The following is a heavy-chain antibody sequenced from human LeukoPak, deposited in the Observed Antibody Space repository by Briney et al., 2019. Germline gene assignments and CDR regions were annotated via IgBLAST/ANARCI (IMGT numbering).Heavy chain of an antibody. CDR2: INSDGSIT. D-gene: IGHD2-8*02. CDR1: GFXFRDYW. J-gene: IGHJ4*02. CDR3: ARNPTGDYDY. V-gene: IGHV3-74*01. Sequence: GGSLRLSCAASGFXFRDYWMHWVRQVPGKGLVWVSHINSDGSITDYADSVKGRFTISRDNARNTLSLQMDSLRVEDTAVYYCARNPTGDYDYWGQGALVTVSS.